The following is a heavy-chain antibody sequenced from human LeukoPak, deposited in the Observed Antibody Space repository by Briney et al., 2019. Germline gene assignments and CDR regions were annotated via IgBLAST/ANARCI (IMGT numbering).Heavy chain of an antibody. CDR2: INHSGST. CDR1: GGSFSGYY. D-gene: IGHD3-22*01. J-gene: IGHJ6*03. CDR3: ARLYYYDSSGYLSRSYYYYYMDV. Sequence: SETLSLTCAVYGGSFSGYYWSRIRQPPGKGLEWIGEINHSGSTNYNPSLKSRVTISVDTSKNQFSLKLSSVTAADTAVYYCARLYYYDSSGYLSRSYYYYYMDVWGKGTTVTVSS. V-gene: IGHV4-34*01.